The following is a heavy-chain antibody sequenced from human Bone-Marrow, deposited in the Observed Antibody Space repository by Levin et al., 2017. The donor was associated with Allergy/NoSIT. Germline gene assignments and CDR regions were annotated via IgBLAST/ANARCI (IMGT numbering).Heavy chain of an antibody. CDR2: ISGYGNAV. Sequence: GESLKISCAASGFTFSNYEMNWVRQAPGKGLEWVSYISGYGNAVYYADSVKGRFTISRDNAKNSLFLQMNSLRAEDTAVYYCARAFGDYVIYFDSWGQGALVTVSS. CDR3: ARAFGDYVIYFDS. V-gene: IGHV3-48*03. D-gene: IGHD4-17*01. J-gene: IGHJ4*02. CDR1: GFTFSNYE.